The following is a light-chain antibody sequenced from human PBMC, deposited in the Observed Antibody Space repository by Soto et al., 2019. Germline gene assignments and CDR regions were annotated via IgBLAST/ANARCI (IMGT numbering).Light chain of an antibody. Sequence: EILMTQSPATLSVSPGERATLSCRASQSVSNNLAWYQQKPGQAPRLLIYGASTRATGIPARFSGSGSGTESTLTISSLQSEDFAVYFCQQYSNWPALTFGGGTKVELK. J-gene: IGKJ4*01. CDR3: QQYSNWPALT. CDR1: QSVSNN. V-gene: IGKV3D-15*01. CDR2: GAS.